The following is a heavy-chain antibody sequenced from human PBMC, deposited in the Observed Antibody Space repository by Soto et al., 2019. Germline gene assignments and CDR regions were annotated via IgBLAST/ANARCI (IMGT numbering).Heavy chain of an antibody. V-gene: IGHV4-4*02. CDR3: ARLVYDTRLNYMYFDF. CDR1: GVSISSGNW. J-gene: IGHJ4*02. Sequence: SETLSPTCAVSGVSISSGNWWTWVRQTPQRGLEYIGEIFHDGTANYYPSFERRVAISVDTSKNQFSLKLTSVTAADTAIYFCARLVYDTRLNYMYFDFWGQGALVTVSS. D-gene: IGHD2-8*01. CDR2: IFHDGTA.